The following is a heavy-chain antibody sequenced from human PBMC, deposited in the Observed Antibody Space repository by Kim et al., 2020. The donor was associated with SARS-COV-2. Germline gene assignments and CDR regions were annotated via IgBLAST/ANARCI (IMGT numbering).Heavy chain of an antibody. CDR3: ASIVGATIRNFDY. CDR1: FGSISSSSYY. V-gene: IGHV4-39*07. Sequence: SATLSLPCTVSFGSISSSSYYWGWIRQPPGKGLEWIGSIYYSGSTYYNPSLKSRVTISVDTSKNQFSLKLSSMTAADTAVYYCASIVGATIRNFDYWGQGTLVTVSS. J-gene: IGHJ4*02. CDR2: IYYSGST. D-gene: IGHD1-26*01.